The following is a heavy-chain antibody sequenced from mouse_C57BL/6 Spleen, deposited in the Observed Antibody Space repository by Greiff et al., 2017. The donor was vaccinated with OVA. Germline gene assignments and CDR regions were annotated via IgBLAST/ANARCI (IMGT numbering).Heavy chain of an antibody. CDR3: ARPYGSSPFDY. D-gene: IGHD1-1*01. J-gene: IGHJ2*01. V-gene: IGHV1-4*01. CDR2: INPSSGYT. Sequence: VKLMESGAELARPGASVKMSCKASGYTFTSYTMHWVKQRPGQGLEWIGYINPSSGYTKYNQKFKDKATLTADKSSSTAYMQLSSLTSEDAAVYYCARPYGSSPFDYWGQGTTLTVSS. CDR1: GYTFTSYT.